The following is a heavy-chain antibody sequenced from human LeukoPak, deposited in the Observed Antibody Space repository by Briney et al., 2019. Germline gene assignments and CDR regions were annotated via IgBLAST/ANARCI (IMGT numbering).Heavy chain of an antibody. CDR1: GGSFSGYY. V-gene: IGHV4-34*01. CDR2: INHSGST. D-gene: IGHD4-11*01. Sequence: SETLSLTCAVYGGSFSGYYWSWIRQPPGKGLEWIGEINHSGSTNYNPSLKSRVTISVDTSKNQFSLKLRSVTAADTAVYYCARARADYRYYYYYMDVRGKGTTVTVSS. CDR3: ARARADYRYYYYYMDV. J-gene: IGHJ6*03.